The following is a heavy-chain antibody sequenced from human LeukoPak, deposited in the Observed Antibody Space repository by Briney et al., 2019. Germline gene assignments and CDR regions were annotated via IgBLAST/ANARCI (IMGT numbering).Heavy chain of an antibody. J-gene: IGHJ4*01. Sequence: PGGSLSLSCAASGFTFSSYGMHWVRQAPGKGLEWVAAISYDGSKKEDVDSVIGRFTISRDNSQKTLYLQMNSLRAEDTAVYYCVKDSGYGHGFEYWG. CDR3: VKDSGYGHGFEY. CDR2: ISYDGSKK. V-gene: IGHV3-30*18. D-gene: IGHD5-12*01. CDR1: GFTFSSYG.